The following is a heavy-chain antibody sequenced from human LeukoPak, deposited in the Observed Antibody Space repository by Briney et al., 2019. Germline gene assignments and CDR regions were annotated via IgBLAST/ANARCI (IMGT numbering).Heavy chain of an antibody. V-gene: IGHV1-2*06. Sequence: GASVKVSCKASGYTFTGYHMHWVRQAPGQGLEWMGRINPNSGDTNYAQKFQGRVTMTRDTSISTAYMELSRLRSDDTAVYYCARDRSGVPDYWGQGTLVTVSS. J-gene: IGHJ4*02. CDR2: INPNSGDT. D-gene: IGHD3-10*01. CDR3: ARDRSGVPDY. CDR1: GYTFTGYH.